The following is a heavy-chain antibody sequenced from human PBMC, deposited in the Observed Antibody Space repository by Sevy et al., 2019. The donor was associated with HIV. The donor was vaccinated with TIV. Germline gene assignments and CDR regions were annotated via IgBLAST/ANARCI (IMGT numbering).Heavy chain of an antibody. CDR2: IYPGDSET. J-gene: IGHJ3*02. CDR3: ARPETRSYYYDSSGYIAFDI. CDR1: GYSFTSYW. Sequence: GESLKISCKGSGYSFTSYWIGWVRQMPGKGLEWMGIIYPGDSETRYSPSFQGQVTISADKSISTAYLQWSSLKASDTAMYYSARPETRSYYYDSSGYIAFDIWGQGTMVTVSS. D-gene: IGHD3-22*01. V-gene: IGHV5-51*01.